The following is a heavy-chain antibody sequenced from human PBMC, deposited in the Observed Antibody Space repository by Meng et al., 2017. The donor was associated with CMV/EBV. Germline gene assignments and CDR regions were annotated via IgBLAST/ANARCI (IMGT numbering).Heavy chain of an antibody. CDR1: GFSLSTSGMC. J-gene: IGHJ4*02. CDR3: ARIAYGGNSGYFDY. D-gene: IGHD4-23*01. V-gene: IGHV2-70*20. CDR2: IDWDDDK. Sequence: SGPTLVKPTQTLTLTCTFSGFSLSTSGMCVSWVRQPPGKALEWLALIDWDDDKYYSTSLKTRLTISMDTSKNQVVLTMTNMDPVDTATYYCARIAYGGNSGYFDYWGQGTLVTVSS.